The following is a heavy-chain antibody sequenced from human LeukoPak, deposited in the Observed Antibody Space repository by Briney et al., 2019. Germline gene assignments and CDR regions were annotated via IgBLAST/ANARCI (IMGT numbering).Heavy chain of an antibody. CDR2: INTDGGST. J-gene: IGHJ4*02. V-gene: IGHV3-74*03. CDR1: GFTFSSYS. Sequence: GGSLRLSCAASGFTFSSYSMNWVRQAPGKGLVWVSRINTDGGSTTYADSVKGRFTISRDNAKNTLYLQMNSLRAEDTAVYYCTRSSGWYSDWGQGTLVTISS. CDR3: TRSSGWYSD. D-gene: IGHD6-19*01.